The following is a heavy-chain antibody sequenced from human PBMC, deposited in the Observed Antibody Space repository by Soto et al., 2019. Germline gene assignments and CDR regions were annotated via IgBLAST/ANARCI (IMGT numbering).Heavy chain of an antibody. D-gene: IGHD6-19*01. CDR3: ALRHAVAGEDFDAFDI. CDR2: ISSSSSYI. CDR1: GFTFSSYS. Sequence: PGGSLRLSCAASGFTFSSYSMNWVRQAPGKGLEWVSSISSSSSYIYYADSVKGRFTISRDDAKNSLYLQMNSLRAEDTAVYYCALRHAVAGEDFDAFDIWGQGTMVTVSS. V-gene: IGHV3-21*01. J-gene: IGHJ3*02.